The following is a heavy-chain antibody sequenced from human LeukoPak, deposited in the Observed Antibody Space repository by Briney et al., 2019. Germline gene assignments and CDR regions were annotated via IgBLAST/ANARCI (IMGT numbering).Heavy chain of an antibody. CDR2: VKGDGRTT. Sequence: PGGSLRLSCAASGLTFRDFWMHWVRQPPAKGLVWVALVKGDGRTTIYADYVKGRFTISRDNAKNTLYLQMNSLRADDSGVYYCATGHSYGYDYWGQGVLVTVSS. V-gene: IGHV3-74*01. CDR1: GLTFRDFW. J-gene: IGHJ4*02. D-gene: IGHD5-18*01. CDR3: ATGHSYGYDY.